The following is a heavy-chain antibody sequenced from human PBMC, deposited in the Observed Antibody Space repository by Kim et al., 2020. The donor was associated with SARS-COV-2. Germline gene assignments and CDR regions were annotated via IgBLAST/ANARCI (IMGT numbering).Heavy chain of an antibody. CDR2: IIPILGIA. Sequence: SVKVSCKASGGTFSSYTISWVRQAPGQGLEWMGRIIPILGIANYAQKFQGRVTITADKSTSTAYMELSSLRSEDTAVYYCARLYGGYYDSSGYDWYFDLWGRGTLVTVSS. CDR1: GGTFSSYT. J-gene: IGHJ2*01. V-gene: IGHV1-69*02. D-gene: IGHD3-22*01. CDR3: ARLYGGYYDSSGYDWYFDL.